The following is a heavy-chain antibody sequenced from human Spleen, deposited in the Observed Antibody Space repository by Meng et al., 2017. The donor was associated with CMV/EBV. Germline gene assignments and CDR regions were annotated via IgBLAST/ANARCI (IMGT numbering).Heavy chain of an antibody. J-gene: IGHJ6*02. D-gene: IGHD2-2*02. CDR1: GVLFSSED. CDR2: ISDDGGNK. V-gene: IGHV3-30-3*01. Sequence: GESLKISCAASGVLFSSEDMHWVRQAPGKGLEWVALISDDGGNKYYADSVKGRFTISRDNAKNSLYLQMNSLRAEDTAVYYGARAYCSSTSCYIYRYYYYGMDVWGQGTTVTVSS. CDR3: ARAYCSSTSCYIYRYYYYGMDV.